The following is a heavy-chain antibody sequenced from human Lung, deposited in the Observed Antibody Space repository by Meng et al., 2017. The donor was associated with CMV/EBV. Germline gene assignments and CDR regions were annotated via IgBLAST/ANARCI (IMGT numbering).Heavy chain of an antibody. J-gene: IGHJ4*02. V-gene: IGHV3-53*01. CDR1: GFTVSRNS. CDR2: IYYDDST. Sequence: GESLKISCAISGFTVSRNSMSWVRQAPGKGLEWVSVIYYDDSTYYADSVKGRFTMSRDSSMNTVFLQMNSLRVEDTVVYYCARRDDLLGLDYWGQGTLVTVSS. CDR3: ARRDDLLGLDY. D-gene: IGHD2-15*01.